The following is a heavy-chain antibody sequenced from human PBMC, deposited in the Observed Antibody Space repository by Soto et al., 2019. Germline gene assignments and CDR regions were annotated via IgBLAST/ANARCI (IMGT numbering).Heavy chain of an antibody. J-gene: IGHJ4*02. CDR2: IIPIFGTA. CDR1: GGTFSSYA. V-gene: IGHV1-69*13. CDR3: ARDREQLRYNYLDY. Sequence: SVKVSCKASGGTFSSYAISWVRQAPGQGLEWMGGIIPIFGTANYAQKFQGRVTITADESTSTAYMELSSLRSEDTAVYYCARDREQLRYNYLDYWGQGTLVTVSS. D-gene: IGHD1-26*01.